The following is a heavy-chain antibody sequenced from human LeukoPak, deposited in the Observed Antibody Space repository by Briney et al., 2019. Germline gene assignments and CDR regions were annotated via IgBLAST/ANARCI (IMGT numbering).Heavy chain of an antibody. CDR3: AKRPSDYGDYVTYFDY. J-gene: IGHJ4*02. Sequence: GGSLRLSCAASGFSFISYGMHWVRQAPGKGLEWVGVISDDGRNKKYADSVKGRFTISRDNSKDTLYLQMSSLRDEDTAVYYCAKRPSDYGDYVTYFDYWGQGTLVTVSS. CDR2: ISDDGRNK. V-gene: IGHV3-30*18. CDR1: GFSFISYG. D-gene: IGHD4-17*01.